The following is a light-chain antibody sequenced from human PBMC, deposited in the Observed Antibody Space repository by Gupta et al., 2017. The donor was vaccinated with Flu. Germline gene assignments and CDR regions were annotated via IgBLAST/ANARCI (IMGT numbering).Light chain of an antibody. V-gene: IGKV1-8*01. CDR3: QQYYSYPQA. Sequence: AIRMTQSPSSFSASTGDRVTITCRASQGISSYLAWYQQKPGKAPKLLIYAASTLQSGVQSRFSGSGSGTDFTLTISCLQSEDFATYYCQQYYSYPQAFGPGTKVDIK. CDR1: QGISSY. CDR2: AAS. J-gene: IGKJ3*01.